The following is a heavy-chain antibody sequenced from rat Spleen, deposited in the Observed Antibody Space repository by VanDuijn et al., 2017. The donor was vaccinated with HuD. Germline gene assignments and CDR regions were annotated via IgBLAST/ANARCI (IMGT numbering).Heavy chain of an antibody. CDR2: ITNTGGST. D-gene: IGHD4-3*01. V-gene: IGHV5-31*01. J-gene: IGHJ2*01. Sequence: EVQLVESGGGLVQPGRSLKLSCVASGFTFNNYWMTWNRQATGKGLEWVASITNTGGSTYYPDSVKGRFTISRDNAKSTLYLQMDSLRSEDTATYYCVRKETSGYANWFGFWGQGVMVTVSS. CDR1: GFTFNNYW. CDR3: VRKETSGYANWFGF.